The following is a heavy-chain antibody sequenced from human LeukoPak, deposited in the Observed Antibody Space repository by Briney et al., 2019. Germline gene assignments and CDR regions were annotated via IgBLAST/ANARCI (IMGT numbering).Heavy chain of an antibody. CDR1: GGSISRSPYY. CDR2: IYYSGST. V-gene: IGHV4-39*07. Sequence: SETLSLTCSVSGGSISRSPYYWGWIRQPPGKGLEWIGTIYYSGSTYYNPSLMSRVAISVDTSKNQFSLKLTSVTAADMAVYFCARIFRGYSGGGWYKSWFDPWGQGTLVTVSS. D-gene: IGHD2-15*01. CDR3: ARIFRGYSGGGWYKSWFDP. J-gene: IGHJ5*02.